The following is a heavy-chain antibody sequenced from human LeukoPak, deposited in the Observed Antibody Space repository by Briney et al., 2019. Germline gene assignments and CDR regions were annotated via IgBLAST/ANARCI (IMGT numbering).Heavy chain of an antibody. Sequence: GGSLRLSCAASGFTFSSYSMNWVRQAPGKGLEWVSSISNSSTYIYYAGSVKGRFTISRDNAKNSLYLQMNSLRAEDTAVYYCAILPGYSSGWYEVNYWGQGTPVTVSS. V-gene: IGHV3-21*04. CDR2: ISNSSTYI. D-gene: IGHD6-13*01. CDR1: GFTFSSYS. CDR3: AILPGYSSGWYEVNY. J-gene: IGHJ4*02.